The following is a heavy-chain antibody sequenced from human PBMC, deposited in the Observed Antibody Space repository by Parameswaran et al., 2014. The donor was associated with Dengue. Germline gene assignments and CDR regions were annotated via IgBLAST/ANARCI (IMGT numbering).Heavy chain of an antibody. V-gene: IGHV2-70*01. D-gene: IGHD2-15*01. CDR2: IDWDDDK. CDR3: ARTLPGGSCYFGWFDP. Sequence: ARWIRQPPGKALEWLALIDWDDDKYYSTSLKTRLTISKDTSKNQVVLTMTNMDPVDTATYYCARTLPGGSCYFGWFDPWGQGTLVTVSS. J-gene: IGHJ5*02.